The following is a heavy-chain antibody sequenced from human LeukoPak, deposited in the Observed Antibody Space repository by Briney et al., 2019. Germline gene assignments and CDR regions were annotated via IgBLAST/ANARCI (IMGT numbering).Heavy chain of an antibody. D-gene: IGHD1-26*01. Sequence: PSETLSLTCTVSGGSLSSYYWSWIRQPAGKGLEWIGRIYTSGSTNYNPSLKSRVTMSVDTSKNQFSLKLSSVTAADTAVYYCARDGFNSGSYYTSDAFDIWGQGTMVTVSS. CDR2: IYTSGST. V-gene: IGHV4-4*07. CDR1: GGSLSSYY. J-gene: IGHJ3*02. CDR3: ARDGFNSGSYYTSDAFDI.